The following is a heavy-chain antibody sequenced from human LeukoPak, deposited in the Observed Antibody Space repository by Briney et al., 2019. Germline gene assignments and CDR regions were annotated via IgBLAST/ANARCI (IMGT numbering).Heavy chain of an antibody. V-gene: IGHV3-48*04. CDR1: GFTFSSYG. Sequence: GGTLRLSCAASGFTFSSYGMNWVRQAPGKGLEWISYISSSGSTKYYADSVKGRFTISRDNAKNSLYLQMNSLRAEDTAVYYCAREIRGLRPYFDYWGQGALVTVSS. J-gene: IGHJ4*02. CDR2: ISSSGSTK. D-gene: IGHD5-12*01. CDR3: AREIRGLRPYFDY.